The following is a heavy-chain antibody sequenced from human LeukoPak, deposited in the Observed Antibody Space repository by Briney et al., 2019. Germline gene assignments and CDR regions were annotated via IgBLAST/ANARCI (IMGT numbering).Heavy chain of an antibody. Sequence: GRSLRLSCAASGFTFDDYAMHWVRQAPGKGLGWVSGISWNSGSIGYADSVKGRFTISRDNAKNSLYLQMNSLRAEDTALYYCAKDRGGWFHFDYWGQGTLVTVSS. J-gene: IGHJ4*02. CDR1: GFTFDDYA. V-gene: IGHV3-9*01. CDR2: ISWNSGSI. D-gene: IGHD6-19*01. CDR3: AKDRGGWFHFDY.